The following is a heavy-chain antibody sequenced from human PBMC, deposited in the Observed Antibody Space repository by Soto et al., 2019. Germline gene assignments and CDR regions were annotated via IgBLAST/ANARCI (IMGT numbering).Heavy chain of an antibody. CDR3: ARVEVVAATGGMDV. Sequence: PSETLSLTCTVSGGSISSGDYYWSWIRQPPGKGLEWIGYIYYSGSTYYNPSLKSRVTISVDTSKNQFSLKLSSVTAADTAVYYCARVEVVAATGGMDVWGQGTTVT. J-gene: IGHJ6*02. V-gene: IGHV4-30-4*01. D-gene: IGHD2-15*01. CDR1: GGSISSGDYY. CDR2: IYYSGST.